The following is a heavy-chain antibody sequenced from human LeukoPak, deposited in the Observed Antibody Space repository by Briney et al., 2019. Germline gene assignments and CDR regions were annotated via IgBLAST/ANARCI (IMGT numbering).Heavy chain of an antibody. J-gene: IGHJ3*02. D-gene: IGHD3-22*01. CDR3: ARESLGSYKTVVIVARGHDAFDM. Sequence: SVKVSCKASGGTFSSYAISWVRQAPGQGLEWMGGIIPIFGTANYAQKFQGRVTLTRDTSTSTVYMNVSNLRSEDTAVYYCARESLGSYKTVVIVARGHDAFDMWGQGTMVTVS. V-gene: IGHV1-69*05. CDR2: IIPIFGTA. CDR1: GGTFSSYA.